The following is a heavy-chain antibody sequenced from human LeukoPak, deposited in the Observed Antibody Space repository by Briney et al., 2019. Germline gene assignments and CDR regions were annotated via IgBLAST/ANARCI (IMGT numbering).Heavy chain of an antibody. J-gene: IGHJ4*02. V-gene: IGHV3-23*01. D-gene: IGHD3-16*02. CDR1: GFTFSSYA. CDR2: ISGSGGST. Sequence: GGSLRLSCAASGFTFSSYAMSWVRQAPGKGLEWVSAISGSGGSTYYADSVKGRFTISRDNSKNTLYLQMNSLRAEDTAVYYCAKAIPDYDYVWGSYRSPYYFDYWGQGTLVTVSS. CDR3: AKAIPDYDYVWGSYRSPYYFDY.